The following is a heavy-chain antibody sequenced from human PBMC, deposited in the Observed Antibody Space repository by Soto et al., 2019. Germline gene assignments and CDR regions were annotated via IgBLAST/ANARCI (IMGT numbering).Heavy chain of an antibody. CDR3: AKVGNRGVIWGSDY. CDR1: GFTFSSYA. V-gene: IGHV3-23*01. Sequence: GGSLRLSCAASGFTFSSYAMSWVRQAPGKGLEWVSAISGSGGSTYYADSVKGRFTISRDNSKNTLYLQMNSLRAEDTAVYYCAKVGNRGVIWGSDYWGQGTLVTVSS. J-gene: IGHJ4*02. D-gene: IGHD3-10*01. CDR2: ISGSGGST.